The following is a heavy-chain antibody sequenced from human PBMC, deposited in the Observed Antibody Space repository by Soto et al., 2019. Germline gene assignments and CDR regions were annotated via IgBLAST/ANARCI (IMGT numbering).Heavy chain of an antibody. Sequence: EVQLLESGGGLVQPGGSLRLSCAASGFTFSSYAMSWVRQAPGKGLEWVSGISGSGGSTYYADSVKGRFTISRDNSKNTLYLQMISLRAEDTAVYYCAKAHSGYFWGRYYFDYWGQGTLVTVSS. J-gene: IGHJ4*02. CDR2: ISGSGGST. CDR3: AKAHSGYFWGRYYFDY. V-gene: IGHV3-23*01. D-gene: IGHD5-12*01. CDR1: GFTFSSYA.